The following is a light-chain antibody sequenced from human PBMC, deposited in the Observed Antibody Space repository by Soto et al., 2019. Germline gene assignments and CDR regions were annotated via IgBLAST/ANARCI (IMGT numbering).Light chain of an antibody. CDR2: GTS. V-gene: IGKV3-15*01. Sequence: EIVMTQSPATLSVSPGDRATLSCRASQSVSTNLAWYQQKPGQSPRLLLYGTSTRATGVPARFSGGGSGTEFTLTINSLQSADFSGYFCHQYNFWPTFGKGTKVEFK. CDR1: QSVSTN. J-gene: IGKJ1*01. CDR3: HQYNFWPT.